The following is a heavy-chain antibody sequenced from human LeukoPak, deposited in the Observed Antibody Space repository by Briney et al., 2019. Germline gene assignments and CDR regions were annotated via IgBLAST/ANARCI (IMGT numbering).Heavy chain of an antibody. D-gene: IGHD4-11*01. CDR2: IYPGDSDT. CDR3: ESPLAAGLISNAPAFDI. CDR1: GYRFTSYW. V-gene: IGHV5-51*01. Sequence: GESLKISCKGSGYRFTSYWIGCVRQMPAKGREGMGIIYPGDSDTRYSPSFQGHVTISADKSINTASLQWGSLRASDTAMYYCESPLAAGLISNAPAFDIWGQGTMVTVSS. J-gene: IGHJ3*02.